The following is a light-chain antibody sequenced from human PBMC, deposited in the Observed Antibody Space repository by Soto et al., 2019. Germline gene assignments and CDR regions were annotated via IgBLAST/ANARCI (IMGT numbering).Light chain of an antibody. Sequence: SYELTQPPSVSVAPGETARFSCGGNNVGSRSVHWYQQKPGQAPFLVIYYDSDRPSGIPERFSGSNSGNTATLIISRVEAGDEPDYYCQVWEATGDQVVFGGGTKLTVL. V-gene: IGLV3-21*01. CDR1: NVGSRS. CDR3: QVWEATGDQVV. J-gene: IGLJ2*01. CDR2: YDS.